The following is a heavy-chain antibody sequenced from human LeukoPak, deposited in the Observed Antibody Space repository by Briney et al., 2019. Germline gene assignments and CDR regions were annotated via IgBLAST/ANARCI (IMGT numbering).Heavy chain of an antibody. Sequence: PGGSLRLSCAASGFTFSNAWMSWVRQAPGKGLEWVGRIKSKTDGGTTDYAAPVKGRFTISRDDSKNTLYLQMNSLRAEDTAVYYCAKIVAAAGTSWFDPWGQGTLVTVSS. J-gene: IGHJ5*02. CDR1: GFTFSNAW. V-gene: IGHV3-15*01. CDR2: IKSKTDGGTT. D-gene: IGHD6-13*01. CDR3: AKIVAAAGTSWFDP.